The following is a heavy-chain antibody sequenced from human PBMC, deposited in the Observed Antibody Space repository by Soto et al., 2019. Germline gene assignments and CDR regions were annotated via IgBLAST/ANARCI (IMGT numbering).Heavy chain of an antibody. CDR1: GDSVSSNSAA. CDR3: ARDLTAYYDFWSGYPALYYYYYGMDV. D-gene: IGHD3-3*01. J-gene: IGHJ6*02. CDR2: TYYRSKWYK. Sequence: SQTLSLTCAISGDSVSSNSAAWNWIRQSPSRGLEWLGRTYYRSKWYKDYAVSVKSRITINPDTSKNQFSLQLNSVTPEYMDVSSCARDLTAYYDFWSGYPALYYYYYGMDVWGQGTTVTVSS. V-gene: IGHV6-1*01.